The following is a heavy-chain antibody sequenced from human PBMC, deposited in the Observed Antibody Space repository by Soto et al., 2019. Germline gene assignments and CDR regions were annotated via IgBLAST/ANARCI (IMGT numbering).Heavy chain of an antibody. CDR2: INHSGST. Sequence: SETLSLTCAVYGGSFSGYYWSWIRQPPWKGLEWIGEINHSGSTNYNPSLKSRVTISVDTSKNQFSLKLSSVTAADTAVYYCLHRSGCYNSPLQVEYWGQGDLVTVSA. CDR1: GGSFSGYY. D-gene: IGHD3-22*01. CDR3: LHRSGCYNSPLQVEY. J-gene: IGHJ4*02. V-gene: IGHV4-34*03.